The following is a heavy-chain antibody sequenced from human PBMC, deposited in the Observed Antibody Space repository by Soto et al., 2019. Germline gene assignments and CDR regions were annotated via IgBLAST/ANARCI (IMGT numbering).Heavy chain of an antibody. Sequence: EVQLLESGGDLVQPGGSLRLSCVASGFIFSDYPMTWVRQATGKGLEWVSTIGVSGADTYYADSVKGRFTITRDNSKNTGYVQMNSLRAEDTAVYYCAKRAVTGVLWFFDHWGQGALVAVSS. CDR3: AKRAVTGVLWFFDH. CDR1: GFIFSDYP. V-gene: IGHV3-23*01. J-gene: IGHJ4*02. CDR2: IGVSGADT. D-gene: IGHD6-19*01.